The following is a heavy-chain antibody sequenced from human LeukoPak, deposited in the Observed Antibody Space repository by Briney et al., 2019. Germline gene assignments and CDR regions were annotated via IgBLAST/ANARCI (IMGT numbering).Heavy chain of an antibody. CDR1: GFTFTSSA. V-gene: IGHV1-58*02. J-gene: IGHJ4*02. Sequence: SVKVSCKASGFTFTSSAMQWVRQARGQRLEWIGWIVVGSGNTNYAQKFQERVTITRDMSTSTAYMELSSLRSDDTAVYYCARTTLETMAAGNFDCWGQGSLVTVSS. CDR2: IVVGSGNT. D-gene: IGHD6-13*01. CDR3: ARTTLETMAAGNFDC.